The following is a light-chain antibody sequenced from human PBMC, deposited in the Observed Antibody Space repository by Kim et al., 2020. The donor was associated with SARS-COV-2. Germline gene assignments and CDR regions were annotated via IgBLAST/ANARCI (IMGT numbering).Light chain of an antibody. J-gene: IGLJ3*02. CDR3: QTWGTGIRV. CDR1: SGHSSYA. V-gene: IGLV4-69*01. Sequence: QPVLTQSPSASASLGASVKLTCTLSSGHSSYAIAWHQQQPEKGPRYLMKLNNDGSHSKGDGIPDRFSGSSSGAERYLNISSLQSEDEADYYCQTWGTGIRVFGGGTQLTVL. CDR2: LNNDGSH.